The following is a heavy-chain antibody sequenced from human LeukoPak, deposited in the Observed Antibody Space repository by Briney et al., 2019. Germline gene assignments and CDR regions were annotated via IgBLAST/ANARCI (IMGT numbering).Heavy chain of an antibody. D-gene: IGHD4-17*01. J-gene: IGHJ4*02. CDR1: GFTFSSYG. Sequence: GGSLRLSCAASGFTFSSYGMHWVRQAPGKGLEWVAVISYDGSHKYYADSVKGRFTISRDNAKKSLYLQMNSLRAEDTAVYYCARDEYIHGDLTNFDSWGQGTLVIVSS. CDR2: ISYDGSHK. V-gene: IGHV3-30*03. CDR3: ARDEYIHGDLTNFDS.